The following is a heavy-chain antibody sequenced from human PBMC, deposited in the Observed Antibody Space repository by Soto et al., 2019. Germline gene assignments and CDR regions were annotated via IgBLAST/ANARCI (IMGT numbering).Heavy chain of an antibody. Sequence: SVKVSCKASGFTFTSSAVQWVRQARGQRLEWIGWIVVGSGNTNYAQKFQERVTITRDMSTSTAYMELSSLRSEDTAVYYCAATYYYDSSGYYYYFDYWGQGTLVTVSS. J-gene: IGHJ4*02. CDR3: AATYYYDSSGYYYYFDY. CDR1: GFTFTSSA. D-gene: IGHD3-22*01. CDR2: IVVGSGNT. V-gene: IGHV1-58*01.